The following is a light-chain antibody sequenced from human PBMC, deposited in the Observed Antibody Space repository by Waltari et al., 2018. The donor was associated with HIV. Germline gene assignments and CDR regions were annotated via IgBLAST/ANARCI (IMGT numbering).Light chain of an antibody. CDR2: GAS. CDR1: QSVSSSY. CDR3: QQYGSSPFT. V-gene: IGKV3-20*01. Sequence: ELVLTQSPGTLSLSPGERDTLSCRASQSVSSSYLAWYKQKPGQAPRLLIYGASSRATGIPDRFSGSGSGTDFTLTISRLEPEDFAVYSCQQYGSSPFTFGPGTKVDI. J-gene: IGKJ3*01.